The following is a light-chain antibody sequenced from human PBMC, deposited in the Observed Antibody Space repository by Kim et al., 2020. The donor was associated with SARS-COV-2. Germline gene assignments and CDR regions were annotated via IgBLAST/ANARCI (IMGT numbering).Light chain of an antibody. J-gene: IGLJ1*01. Sequence: SYELTQPPSVSVSPGQTASITCSGDKLGDKYACWYQQKPGQCPVLVIYQDSKRPSGIPERFSGSNSGNTATLTISGTQAMDEADYYCQAWDSSTGVFGTG. V-gene: IGLV3-1*01. CDR1: KLGDKY. CDR2: QDS. CDR3: QAWDSSTGV.